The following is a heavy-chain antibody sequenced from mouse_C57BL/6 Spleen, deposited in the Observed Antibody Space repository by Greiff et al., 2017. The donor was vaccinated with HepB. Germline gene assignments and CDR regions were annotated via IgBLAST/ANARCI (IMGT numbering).Heavy chain of an antibody. CDR1: GYTFTSYW. D-gene: IGHD1-1*01. J-gene: IGHJ1*03. CDR3: ARGYYYGRRYFDV. Sequence: VQLQQPGTELVKPGASVKLSCKASGYTFTSYWMHWVKQRPGQGLEWIGNINPSNGGTNYNEKFKSRATLTVDKSSSTAYMQLSSLTSEDSAVYYCARGYYYGRRYFDVWGTGTTVTVSS. V-gene: IGHV1-53*01. CDR2: INPSNGGT.